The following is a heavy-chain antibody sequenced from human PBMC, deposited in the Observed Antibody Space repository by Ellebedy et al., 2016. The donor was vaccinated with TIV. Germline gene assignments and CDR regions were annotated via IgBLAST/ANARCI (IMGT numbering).Heavy chain of an antibody. D-gene: IGHD3-10*01. CDR2: MNPNSGNT. Sequence: ASVKVSCXASGYTFTSYDINWVRQATGQGLEWMGWMNPNSGNTGYAQKFQGRVTMTRNTSISTAYMELSSLRSEDTAVYYCARAFTMVRGVIVDFDYWGQGTLVTVSS. CDR3: ARAFTMVRGVIVDFDY. V-gene: IGHV1-8*01. CDR1: GYTFTSYD. J-gene: IGHJ4*02.